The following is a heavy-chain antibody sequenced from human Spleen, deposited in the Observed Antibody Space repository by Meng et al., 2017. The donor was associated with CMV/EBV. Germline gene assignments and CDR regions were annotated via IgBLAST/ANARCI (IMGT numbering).Heavy chain of an antibody. CDR2: IYYSGST. Sequence: SETLSLTCTVSGGSITSYYWSWIRQPPGKGLEWIGYIYYSGSTMYKPSLKSRVTISLDMSKNQFSLKLSAVTAADTAVYFCARDVGGSSGWYLGNWGQGKLVTVSS. J-gene: IGHJ4*02. D-gene: IGHD6-19*01. V-gene: IGHV4-59*01. CDR3: ARDVGGSSGWYLGN. CDR1: GGSITSYY.